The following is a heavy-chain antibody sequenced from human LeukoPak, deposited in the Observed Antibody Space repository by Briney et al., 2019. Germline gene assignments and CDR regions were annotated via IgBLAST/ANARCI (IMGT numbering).Heavy chain of an antibody. CDR2: IYFTGST. V-gene: IGHV4-39*07. D-gene: IGHD6-13*01. CDR1: GGSISDSSSY. CDR3: ARGPWQQLAHFYN. Sequence: SETLSLTCTVSGGSISDSSSYWGWIRQPPGKGLEWIANIYFTGSTYYSPSLKSRFTISIDTSKNQFSLRLNSVTAADTAVYYCARGPWQQLAHFYNWSQGTLVTVSS. J-gene: IGHJ4*02.